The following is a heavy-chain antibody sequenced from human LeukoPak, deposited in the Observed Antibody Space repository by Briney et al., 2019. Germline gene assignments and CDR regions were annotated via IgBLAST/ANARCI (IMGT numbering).Heavy chain of an antibody. CDR1: GFTFDTYG. J-gene: IGHJ4*02. Sequence: GGSLRLSSAASGFTFDTYGMNWVRQAPGKGLEWVSFITGGSNTIYYADSVKGRFTISRDNAKNSLYLQMNSLRVEDTAVYYCARDRMGGSFDYWGQGTLVTVSS. CDR2: ITGGSNTI. CDR3: ARDRMGGSFDY. D-gene: IGHD2-15*01. V-gene: IGHV3-48*01.